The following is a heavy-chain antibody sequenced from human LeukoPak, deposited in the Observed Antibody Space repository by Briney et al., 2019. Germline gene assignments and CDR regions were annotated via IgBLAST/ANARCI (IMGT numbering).Heavy chain of an antibody. D-gene: IGHD3-10*01. J-gene: IGHJ3*02. Sequence: PSETLSLTCAVSGGSISSSNWWSWVRQPPGKGLEWIGEIYHSGSTNYNPSLKSRVTISVDTSKNQFSLKLTSVTAADTAVYYCARDIVRGEDAFDIWGQGTMVTVSS. CDR1: GGSISSSNW. CDR3: ARDIVRGEDAFDI. CDR2: IYHSGST. V-gene: IGHV4-4*02.